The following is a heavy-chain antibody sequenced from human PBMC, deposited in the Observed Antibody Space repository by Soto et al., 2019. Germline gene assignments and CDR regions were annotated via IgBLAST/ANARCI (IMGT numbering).Heavy chain of an antibody. Sequence: KASETLSLTCTVSGGSIRRGDYYWSWIRQPPGNGLEWIGYIYYSGSTYYNPSLKSRVTISVDTSKNQFSLKLSSVTAADTAVYYCARGELELVYFDYWGQGTLVTVSS. J-gene: IGHJ4*02. CDR3: ARGELELVYFDY. CDR1: GGSIRRGDYY. CDR2: IYYSGST. D-gene: IGHD1-7*01. V-gene: IGHV4-30-4*01.